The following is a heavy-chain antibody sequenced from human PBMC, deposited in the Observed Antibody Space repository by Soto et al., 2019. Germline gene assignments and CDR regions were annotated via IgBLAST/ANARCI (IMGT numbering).Heavy chain of an antibody. V-gene: IGHV4-39*01. J-gene: IGHJ5*02. D-gene: IGHD6-6*01. CDR2: MYYTGSK. CDR1: GGSISSSTYY. Sequence: PSETLSLTCTVSGGSISSSTYYWNCIRQSPGQGLEWIGAMYYTGSKNYNPSLESRVTMSGDTSKNQFALKLSSVTSTDTAVYYCARRSSSSLGSLFDPWGRGILVTVSS. CDR3: ARRSSSSLGSLFDP.